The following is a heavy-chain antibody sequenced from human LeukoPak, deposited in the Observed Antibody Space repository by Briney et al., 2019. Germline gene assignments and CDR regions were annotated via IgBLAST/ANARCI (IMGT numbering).Heavy chain of an antibody. Sequence: GGSLRLSCAASGFTFSSYEMNWVRQAPGKGLEWVSYISSNGITIYYAGSVRGRFTISRDNAKNSLSLQLNSLRVEDTAVYYCARGHYDVLAASYKWTPDYWGQGTLVAVSS. V-gene: IGHV3-48*03. CDR1: GFTFSSYE. D-gene: IGHD3-9*01. CDR2: ISSNGITI. J-gene: IGHJ4*02. CDR3: ARGHYDVLAASYKWTPDY.